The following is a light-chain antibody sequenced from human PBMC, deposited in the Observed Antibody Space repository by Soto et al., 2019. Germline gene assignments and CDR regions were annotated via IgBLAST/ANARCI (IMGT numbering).Light chain of an antibody. CDR1: QSLLHSNGYNY. CDR2: LGS. V-gene: IGKV2-28*01. J-gene: IGKJ2*01. CDR3: MQALQTPYT. Sequence: EIVMTQSPLSLPVTPGEPASISCRSSQSLLHSNGYNYLDWYLQKPGQSPQLLIYLGSNRASGVPDRFSGSGSGTDFTLKISRVEAEYVGVYYCMQALQTPYTFGQGTKLEIK.